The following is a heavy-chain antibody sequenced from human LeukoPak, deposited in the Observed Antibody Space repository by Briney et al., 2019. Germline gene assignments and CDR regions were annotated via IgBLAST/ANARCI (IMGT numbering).Heavy chain of an antibody. CDR3: AREVYDSSGIY. CDR1: GGSISSYY. CDR2: IYYSGST. Sequence: SETLSLTCTVSGGSISSYYWSWIRQPPGKGLEWIGYIYYSGSTNYNPSLKSRVTISVDTSKNQFSLKLSSVTAADTAVYYCAREVYDSSGIYWGQGTLVTVSS. J-gene: IGHJ4*02. D-gene: IGHD3-22*01. V-gene: IGHV4-59*12.